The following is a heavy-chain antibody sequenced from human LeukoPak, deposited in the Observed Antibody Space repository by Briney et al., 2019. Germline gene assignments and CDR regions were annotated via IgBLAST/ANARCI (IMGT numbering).Heavy chain of an antibody. Sequence: SSETLSLTCAVYGGSFSGYYWSWIRQPPGKGLEWIGEINHSGSTNYNPSLKSRVTISVDTSKNQFSLKLSSVTAADTAVYYCARGYYYYDSSGPYFDYWGQGTLVTVSS. CDR2: INHSGST. J-gene: IGHJ4*02. D-gene: IGHD3-22*01. CDR3: ARGYYYYDSSGPYFDY. V-gene: IGHV4-34*01. CDR1: GGSFSGYY.